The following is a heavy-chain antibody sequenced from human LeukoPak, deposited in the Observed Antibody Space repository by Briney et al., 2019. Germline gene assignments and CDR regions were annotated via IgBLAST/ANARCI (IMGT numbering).Heavy chain of an antibody. CDR1: GGSFSGYY. V-gene: IGHV4-34*01. CDR3: ARGSGYSYGESYYYYYYMDV. D-gene: IGHD5-18*01. Sequence: SETLSLTCAVYGGSFSGYYWTWIRQPPGKGLEWIGEINHSGSTYYNPSLKSRVTISVDTSKNQFSLKLSSVTAADTAVYYCARGSGYSYGESYYYYYYMDVWGKGTTVTISS. CDR2: INHSGST. J-gene: IGHJ6*03.